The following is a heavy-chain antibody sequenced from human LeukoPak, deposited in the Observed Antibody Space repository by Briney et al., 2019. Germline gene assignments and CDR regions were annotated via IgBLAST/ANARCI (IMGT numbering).Heavy chain of an antibody. D-gene: IGHD6-19*01. CDR1: GFTFSSYA. J-gene: IGHJ6*03. CDR2: ISSNGGST. CDR3: ARDPGLDPYYYYYYMDV. Sequence: GGSLRLSCAASGFTFSSYAMHWVRQAPGKGLEYVSAISSNGGSTYYANSVKGRFTTSRDNSKNTLYLQMGSLRAEDMAVYYCARDPGLDPYYYYYYMDVWGKGTTVTVSS. V-gene: IGHV3-64*01.